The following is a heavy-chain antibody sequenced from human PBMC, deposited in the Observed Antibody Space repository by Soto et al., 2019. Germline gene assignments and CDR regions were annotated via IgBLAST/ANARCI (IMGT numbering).Heavy chain of an antibody. CDR2: ISYDGSNK. CDR1: GFTFSSYG. D-gene: IGHD6-19*01. J-gene: IGHJ6*02. Sequence: GGSLRLSCAASGFTFSSYGMHWVRQAPGKGLEWVAVISYDGSNKYYADSVKGRFTISRDNSKNTLYLQMNSLRAEDTAVYYCAKCIAVAGTFYYYGMDVWGQGTTVTVSS. V-gene: IGHV3-30*18. CDR3: AKCIAVAGTFYYYGMDV.